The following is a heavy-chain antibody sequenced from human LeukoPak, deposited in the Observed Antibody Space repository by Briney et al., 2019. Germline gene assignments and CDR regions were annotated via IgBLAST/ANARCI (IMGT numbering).Heavy chain of an antibody. CDR2: IYYTGGT. CDR3: ARLKSVGSQWLPKGGFDP. V-gene: IGHV4-39*01. CDR1: GGSIGSSGYY. J-gene: IGHJ5*02. D-gene: IGHD6-19*01. Sequence: SETLSLTCTVSGGSIGSSGYYCGWIRQPPGKGLEWIGNIYYTGGTYYNPSLKSRVTISMDTSKNQFSLKLTSVTASDTAVYYCARLKSVGSQWLPKGGFDPWGQGTLVTVSS.